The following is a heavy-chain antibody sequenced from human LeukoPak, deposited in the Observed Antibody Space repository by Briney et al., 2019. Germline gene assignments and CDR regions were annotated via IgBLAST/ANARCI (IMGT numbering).Heavy chain of an antibody. Sequence: ASVKVSCTPSGYIFTHYYMHWVRQAPGQGLEWVGCINPNSGGTDSAQKCQGRVTMTRDTSISTAYMELISLRSDDTAVCYCARGSNWNDGVDPWGQGTLVTVSS. CDR3: ARGSNWNDGVDP. J-gene: IGHJ5*02. V-gene: IGHV1-2*02. D-gene: IGHD1-20*01. CDR2: INPNSGGT. CDR1: GYIFTHYY.